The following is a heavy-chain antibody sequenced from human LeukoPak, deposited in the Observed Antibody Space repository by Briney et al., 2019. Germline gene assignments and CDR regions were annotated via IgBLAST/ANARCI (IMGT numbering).Heavy chain of an antibody. Sequence: PGGSLRLSCAASGFTFSSYSMNWVRQAPGKGLEWVSYISSSSSTIYYADSVKGRFTISRDNAKNSLYLQMNSLRAEDTAVYYCARESYPGDDAFDIWGQGTMVTVSS. CDR3: ARESYPGDDAFDI. CDR1: GFTFSSYS. V-gene: IGHV3-48*04. D-gene: IGHD5-18*01. CDR2: ISSSSSTI. J-gene: IGHJ3*02.